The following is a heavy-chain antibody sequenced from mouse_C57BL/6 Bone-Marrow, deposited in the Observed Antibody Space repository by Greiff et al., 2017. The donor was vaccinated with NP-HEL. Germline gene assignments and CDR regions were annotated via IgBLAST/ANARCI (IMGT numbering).Heavy chain of an antibody. CDR3: ARATVVFDY. J-gene: IGHJ2*01. CDR1: GYSITSGYY. D-gene: IGHD1-1*01. Sequence: VQLKESGPGLVKPSQSLSLTCSVTGYSITSGYYWNWIRQFPGNKLEWMGYISYDGSNNYNPSLKNRISITRDTSKNQFFLKLNSVTTEDTATYYCARATVVFDYWGQGTTLTVSS. V-gene: IGHV3-6*01. CDR2: ISYDGSN.